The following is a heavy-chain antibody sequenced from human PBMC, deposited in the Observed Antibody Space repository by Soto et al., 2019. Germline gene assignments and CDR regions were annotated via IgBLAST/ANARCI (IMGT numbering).Heavy chain of an antibody. CDR3: ARGGASGYDYPVLEWGMDV. V-gene: IGHV1-2*04. CDR2: INPNSGGT. CDR1: GYTFTGYY. D-gene: IGHD5-12*01. J-gene: IGHJ6*02. Sequence: ASVKVSCKASGYTFTGYYMHWVRQAPGQGLEWMGWINPNSGGTNYAQKFQGWVTMTRDTSISTAYMELSRLRSDDTAVYYCARGGASGYDYPVLEWGMDVWGQGTTVTVSS.